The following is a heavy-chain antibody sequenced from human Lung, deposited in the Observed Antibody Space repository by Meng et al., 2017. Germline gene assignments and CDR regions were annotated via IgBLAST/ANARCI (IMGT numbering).Heavy chain of an antibody. CDR2: INHSGST. D-gene: IGHD5-18*01. V-gene: IGHV4-34*01. CDR3: ARGGAAMALFGFDY. J-gene: IGHJ4*02. CDR1: GGSFSGYY. Sequence: GPLRPSCAVYGGSFSGYYWSWIRQPPGKGLEWIGEINHSGSTNYNPSLKSRVTISVDTSKNQFSLKLSSVTAADTAVYYCARGGAAMALFGFDYWGQGTLVTVSS.